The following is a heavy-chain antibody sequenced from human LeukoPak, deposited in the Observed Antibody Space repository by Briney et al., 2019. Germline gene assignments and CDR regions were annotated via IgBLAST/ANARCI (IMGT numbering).Heavy chain of an antibody. CDR3: AREEVETTVIYD. Sequence: ASVKVSCKASGYTFTSYAISWVRQAPGQGLEWMGGIIPIFGTANYAQKFQGRVTITADESTSTAYMELSSLRSEDTAVYYCAREEVETTVIYDWGQGTLVTVSS. J-gene: IGHJ4*02. CDR2: IIPIFGTA. D-gene: IGHD4-11*01. V-gene: IGHV1-69*13. CDR1: GYTFTSYA.